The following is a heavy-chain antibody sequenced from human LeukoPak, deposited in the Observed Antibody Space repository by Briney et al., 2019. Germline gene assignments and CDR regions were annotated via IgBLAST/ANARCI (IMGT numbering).Heavy chain of an antibody. D-gene: IGHD2-2*02. CDR2: ISSSSSYI. CDR3: AREATVVPAAIQHDAFDI. Sequence: GGSLRLSCAASGFTFSSYSMNWVRQAPGKGLEWVSSISSSSSYIYYADSVKGRFTISRDNAKNSLYLQMNSLRAEDTAVYYCAREATVVPAAIQHDAFDIWGQGTMVTVSS. CDR1: GFTFSSYS. J-gene: IGHJ3*02. V-gene: IGHV3-21*04.